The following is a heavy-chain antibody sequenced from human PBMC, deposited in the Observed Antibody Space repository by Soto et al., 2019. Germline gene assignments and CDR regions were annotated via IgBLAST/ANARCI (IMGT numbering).Heavy chain of an antibody. D-gene: IGHD1-1*01. CDR1: GYTITELS. J-gene: IGHJ3*02. V-gene: IGHV1-24*01. CDR3: ATSRGLERRGAFDI. CDR2: FDPEDGET. Sequence: ASVKVSCKVSGYTITELSMHWVRQAPGKGLEWMGGFDPEDGETIYAQKFQGRVTMTEDTSTDTAYMELSSLRSEDTAVYYCATSRGLERRGAFDIWGQGTMVTVSS.